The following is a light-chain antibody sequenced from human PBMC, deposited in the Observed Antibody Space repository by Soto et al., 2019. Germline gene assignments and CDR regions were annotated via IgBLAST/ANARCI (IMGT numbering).Light chain of an antibody. CDR1: RSDIGSYNY. J-gene: IGLJ1*01. CDR3: ISYTGSSTSYV. CDR2: GVS. Sequence: LPQPASVSGSPGQSITISCSGTRSDIGSYNYVAWYQQFPGKTPKILIYGVSNRPSGVSSRFSGSKSGNTASLTISGLQAEDEADYYCISYTGSSTSYVFGSGTKVTVL. V-gene: IGLV2-14*01.